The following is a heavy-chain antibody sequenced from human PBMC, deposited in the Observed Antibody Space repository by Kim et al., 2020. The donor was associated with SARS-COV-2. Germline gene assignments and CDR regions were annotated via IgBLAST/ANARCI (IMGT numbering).Heavy chain of an antibody. V-gene: IGHV3-23*01. J-gene: IGHJ4*02. CDR1: GFTFNSYA. Sequence: GGSLRLSCAASGFTFNSYAMSWVRQAPGKGLEWVSFISGSGGSTYYADSVKGRFTISRDNSKNTLSLQMNSLRAEDTAVYYCAKDPGGDDFWSGTGGYFDYWGQGTLVTVSS. CDR3: AKDPGGDDFWSGTGGYFDY. CDR2: ISGSGGST. D-gene: IGHD3-3*01.